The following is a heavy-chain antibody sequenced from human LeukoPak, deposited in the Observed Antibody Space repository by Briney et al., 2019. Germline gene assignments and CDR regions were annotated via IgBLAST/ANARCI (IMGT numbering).Heavy chain of an antibody. CDR3: VKDMSGRYAFDY. D-gene: IGHD3-16*01. CDR2: ISNNGLRT. J-gene: IGHJ4*02. V-gene: IGHV3-64D*06. Sequence: GGSLRLSCSASGFTFSSNGMHLVRQAPGKGLEYVSGISNNGLRTYYADSVKGRFTISRDNSKNTLYLQMSSLTAEDTAVYYCVKDMSGRYAFDYWGQGTLVTVS. CDR1: GFTFSSNG.